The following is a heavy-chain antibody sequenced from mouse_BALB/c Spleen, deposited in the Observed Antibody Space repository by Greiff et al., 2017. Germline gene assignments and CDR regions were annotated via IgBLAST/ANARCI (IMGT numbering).Heavy chain of an antibody. J-gene: IGHJ4*01. CDR3: TRSSYYGSRYYYAMDY. CDR1: GYTFTSYY. Sequence: QVQLKQSGADLVKPGASVKLSCKASGYTFTSYYMYWVKQRPGQGLEWIGEINPSNGGTNFNEKFKSKATLTVDKSSSTAYMQLSSLTSEDSAVYYCTRSSYYGSRYYYAMDYWGQGTSVTVSS. CDR2: INPSNGGT. D-gene: IGHD1-1*01. V-gene: IGHV1S81*02.